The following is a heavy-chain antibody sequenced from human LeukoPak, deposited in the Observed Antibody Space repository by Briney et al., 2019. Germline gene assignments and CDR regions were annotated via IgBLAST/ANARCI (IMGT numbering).Heavy chain of an antibody. D-gene: IGHD6-19*01. V-gene: IGHV3-11*06. CDR1: GFTFSSYA. CDR3: ARARIAVAGVYWFDP. Sequence: GGSLRLSCAASGFTFSSYAMSWIRQAPGKGLEWVSYISSSSSYTNYADSVKGRFTISRDNAKNSLYLQMNSLRAEDTAVYYCARARIAVAGVYWFDPWGQGTLVTVSS. J-gene: IGHJ5*02. CDR2: ISSSSSYT.